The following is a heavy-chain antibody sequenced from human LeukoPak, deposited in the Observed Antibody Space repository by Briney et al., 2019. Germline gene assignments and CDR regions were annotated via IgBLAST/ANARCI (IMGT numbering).Heavy chain of an antibody. V-gene: IGHV1-69*13. Sequence: SVKDSCKASGYTFTSYYMHWVRQAPGQGLEWMGGIIPIFGAANYAQKFQGRVTITADESTNTAYMELSSLRSEDTAVYFCAREGGSGTYYNYNWFDPWGQGTLVTVSS. CDR1: GYTFTSYY. D-gene: IGHD3-10*01. J-gene: IGHJ5*02. CDR2: IIPIFGAA. CDR3: AREGGSGTYYNYNWFDP.